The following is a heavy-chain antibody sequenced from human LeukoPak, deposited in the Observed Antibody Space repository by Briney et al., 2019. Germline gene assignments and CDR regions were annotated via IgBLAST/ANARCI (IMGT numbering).Heavy chain of an antibody. J-gene: IGHJ5*02. CDR2: MYPSGNT. CDR3: ARDSPSLRDRQSYDRNEFDP. V-gene: IGHV4-4*07. Sequence: SETLSLTCSVSGASISNYYWSWIRQSAGKRLEWIGRMYPSGNTHYNPSLMGRVSMSLDTAKSQFSLKVFSVTAADTAVYFCARDSPSLRDRQSYDRNEFDPWGQGTLVTVSS. D-gene: IGHD3-22*01. CDR1: GASISNYY.